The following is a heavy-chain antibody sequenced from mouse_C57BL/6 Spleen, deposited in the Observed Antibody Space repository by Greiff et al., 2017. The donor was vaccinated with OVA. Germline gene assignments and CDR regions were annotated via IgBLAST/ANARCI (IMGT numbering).Heavy chain of an antibody. J-gene: IGHJ2*01. CDR2: IYPGSGST. CDR1: GYTFTSYW. CDR3: ARGDYDDGYYFDY. Sequence: QVQLQQSGAELVKPGASVKMSCKASGYTFTSYWITWVKQRPGQGLEWIGDIYPGSGSTNYNEKFKSKATLTVDTSSSTAYMQLSSLTSEDSAVYYCARGDYDDGYYFDYWGQGTTLTVSS. V-gene: IGHV1-55*01. D-gene: IGHD2-4*01.